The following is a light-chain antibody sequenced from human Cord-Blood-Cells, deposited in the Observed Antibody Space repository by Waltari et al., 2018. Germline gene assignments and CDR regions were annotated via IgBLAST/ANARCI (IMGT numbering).Light chain of an antibody. V-gene: IGLV1-47*01. J-gene: IGLJ3*02. CDR3: CSYAGSYTLV. CDR1: SSNIGSNY. CDR2: RNN. Sequence: QSVLTQPPSASGTPGQRVTISCSGSSSNIGSNYVYWYQQLPGTAPKLLIYRNNQRPSGVPDRFSGSKSGTSASLAISGLRSEDEADYYCCSYAGSYTLVFGGGTK.